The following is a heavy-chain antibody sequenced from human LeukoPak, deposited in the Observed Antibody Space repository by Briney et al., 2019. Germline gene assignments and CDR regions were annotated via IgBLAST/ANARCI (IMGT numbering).Heavy chain of an antibody. Sequence: GGSLRLPCAASGFTFSTYSMNWVRQAPGKGLEWVSSISSNNRYIYYADSVKGRFTISRDDAKNTLYLQVNSLRAEDTAVYFCARGGSDTAMAHDYWGQGTLVTVSS. CDR2: ISSNNRYI. CDR1: GFTFSTYS. CDR3: ARGGSDTAMAHDY. J-gene: IGHJ4*02. D-gene: IGHD5-18*01. V-gene: IGHV3-21*01.